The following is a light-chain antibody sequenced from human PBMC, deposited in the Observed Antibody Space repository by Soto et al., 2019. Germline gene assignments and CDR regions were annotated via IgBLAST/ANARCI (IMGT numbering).Light chain of an antibody. CDR2: EVS. CDR1: SSDVGGHDF. Sequence: QSVLTQPASVSGSPGQSITISCTGTSSDVGGHDFVSWYQQHPGKAPQLIFYEVSNRPSGVSNRFSASKSGNTASLTISGLQADDEADYYCSSYTSSTTPDVFGTGTQLTVL. CDR3: SSYTSSTTPDV. J-gene: IGLJ1*01. V-gene: IGLV2-14*01.